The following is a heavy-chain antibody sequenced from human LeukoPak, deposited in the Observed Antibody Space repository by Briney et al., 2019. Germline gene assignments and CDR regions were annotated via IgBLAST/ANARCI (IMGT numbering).Heavy chain of an antibody. V-gene: IGHV4-59*12. J-gene: IGHJ6*02. CDR2: IYYSGTT. CDR3: ARGYCSSTSCYNYYGMDV. CDR1: GGSISSYY. Sequence: PSETLSLTCTVSGGSISSYYWSWIRQPPGKGLEWIGYIYYSGTTNYNPSLKSRVTISVDTSKNQFSLKLSSVTAADTAVYYCARGYCSSTSCYNYYGMDVWGQGTTVTVSS. D-gene: IGHD2-2*02.